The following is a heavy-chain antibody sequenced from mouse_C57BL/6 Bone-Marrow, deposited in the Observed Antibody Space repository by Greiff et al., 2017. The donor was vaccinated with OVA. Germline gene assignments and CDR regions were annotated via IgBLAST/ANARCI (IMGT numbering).Heavy chain of an antibody. D-gene: IGHD2-5*01. Sequence: QVQLKQSGPELVKPGASVKLSCKASGYTFTSYDINWVKQRPGQGLEWIGWIYPRDGSTTYNEKFKGKATLTVDTSSSTAYMELHSLTSEDSAVYFCARSPTYYSNYGDYAMDYWGQGTSVTVSS. CDR3: ARSPTYYSNYGDYAMDY. J-gene: IGHJ4*01. CDR2: IYPRDGST. CDR1: GYTFTSYD. V-gene: IGHV1-85*01.